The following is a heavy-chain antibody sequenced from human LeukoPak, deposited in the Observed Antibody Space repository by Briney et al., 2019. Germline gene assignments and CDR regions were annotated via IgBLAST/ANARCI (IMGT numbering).Heavy chain of an antibody. J-gene: IGHJ4*02. D-gene: IGHD1-26*01. CDR3: ARRRYSGSSQHFDY. Sequence: PSGTLSLTCTVSGDSISSTNWWSWVRQPPGKGLEWIGEIYHSGNTNYNPSFKSRVSISVDKSKNQFSLRLNSVTAADTAVYYCARRRYSGSSQHFDYWGQGTLVTVSS. V-gene: IGHV4-4*02. CDR2: IYHSGNT. CDR1: GDSISSTNW.